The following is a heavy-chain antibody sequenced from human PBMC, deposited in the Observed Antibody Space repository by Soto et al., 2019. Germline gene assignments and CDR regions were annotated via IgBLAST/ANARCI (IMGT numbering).Heavy chain of an antibody. CDR2: INPSSGGT. CDR1: GYPFTGPY. V-gene: IGHV1-2*02. D-gene: IGHD4-4*01. Sequence: QAQLVQSGTEVKKPGASVKVSCKASGYPFTGPYIYWVRQAPGQGLEWMGWINPSSGGTEFAEKFQGRVTVTRDASIRTVFSELNSLTSDDTGVYFCARDFRTYSHGVDVWGQGTAVTVSS. J-gene: IGHJ6*02. CDR3: ARDFRTYSHGVDV.